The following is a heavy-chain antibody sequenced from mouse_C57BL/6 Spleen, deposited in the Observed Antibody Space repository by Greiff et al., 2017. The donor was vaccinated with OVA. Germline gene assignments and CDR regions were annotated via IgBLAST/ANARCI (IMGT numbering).Heavy chain of an antibody. Sequence: EVNLVESGGGLVKPGGSLKLSCAASGFTFSSYAMSWVRQTPEKRLEWVATISDGGSYTYYPDNVKGQFTISRDNAKNNLYLQMSHLKSEDTAMYYCARDGYDYAMDYWGQGTSVTVSS. V-gene: IGHV5-4*01. CDR1: GFTFSSYA. J-gene: IGHJ4*01. CDR2: ISDGGSYT. CDR3: ARDGYDYAMDY. D-gene: IGHD1-2*01.